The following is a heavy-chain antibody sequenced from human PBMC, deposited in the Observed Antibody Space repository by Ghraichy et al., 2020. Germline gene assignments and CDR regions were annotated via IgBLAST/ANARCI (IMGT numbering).Heavy chain of an antibody. V-gene: IGHV4-39*01. CDR1: GGSISSSSSY. CDR3: AIEPRILWPESYYYYALDV. D-gene: IGHD1-14*01. CDR2: VYYSGST. J-gene: IGHJ6*02. Sequence: SQTLSLTCTVSGGSISSSSSYWGWIRQPPGKGLEWIGSVYYSGSTYYNPSLKSRVTMSVDTSKNQFSLKLNSVTAEDTAVYYCAIEPRILWPESYYYYALDVWGQGTTVTVSS.